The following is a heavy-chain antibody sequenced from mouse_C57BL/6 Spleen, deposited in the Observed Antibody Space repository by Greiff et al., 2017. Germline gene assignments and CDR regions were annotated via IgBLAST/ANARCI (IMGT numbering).Heavy chain of an antibody. V-gene: IGHV1-72*01. CDR2: IDPNSGGT. D-gene: IGHD1-1*01. CDR3: ASRYGSSYLYAMDY. CDR1: GYTFTSYW. Sequence: QVQLQQPGAELVKPGASVKLSCKASGYTFTSYWMHWVKQRPGRGLEWIGRIDPNSGGTKYNEKFKSKATLTVDKPSSTAYMQLSSLTSDDSSVYYCASRYGSSYLYAMDYWGQGTSVTVSS. J-gene: IGHJ4*01.